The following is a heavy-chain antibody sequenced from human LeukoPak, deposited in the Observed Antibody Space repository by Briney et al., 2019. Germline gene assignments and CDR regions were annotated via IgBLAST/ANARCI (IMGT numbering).Heavy chain of an antibody. V-gene: IGHV5-51*01. CDR1: GYTFTSYW. Sequence: GESLKISCEASGYTFTSYWIGWVRQMPGKSLEWMGIIYPGDSDIRYSPSFQGQVTISADKSISTAYLQWSSLKASDTAMYFCARQSSTFDYWGQGTLVTVSS. J-gene: IGHJ4*02. D-gene: IGHD2-2*01. CDR3: ARQSSTFDY. CDR2: IYPGDSDI.